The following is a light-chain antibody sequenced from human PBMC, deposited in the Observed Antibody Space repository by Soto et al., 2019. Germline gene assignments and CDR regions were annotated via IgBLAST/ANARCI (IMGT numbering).Light chain of an antibody. J-gene: IGLJ2*01. CDR1: SGDVGSYNL. CDR2: EGS. V-gene: IGLV2-23*01. CDR3: CSYVGSSAVV. Sequence: QSALTQPASVSGSPGQSITISCTGTSGDVGSYNLVSWYQQHPGKAPKLMIYEGSKRPSGVSNRFSGSKSGNTVSLTISGLQAEDEADYYCCSYVGSSAVVFGGGTKLTVL.